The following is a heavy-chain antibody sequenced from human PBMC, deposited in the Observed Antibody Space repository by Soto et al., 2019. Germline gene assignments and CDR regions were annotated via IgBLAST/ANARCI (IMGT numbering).Heavy chain of an antibody. CDR2: IWSDGSNK. V-gene: IGHV3-33*01. Sequence: QVQLVESGGGVVQPGRSLRLSCAVSGFSFSNYGMHWVRQAPGKGLEWVAVIWSDGSNKYYADPVKGRFTVSRDNSKNTLYLQMNSLRAEDTAVYYCARRGSGTYSIDYWGQGTLVTVSS. J-gene: IGHJ4*02. CDR1: GFSFSNYG. CDR3: ARRGSGTYSIDY. D-gene: IGHD1-26*01.